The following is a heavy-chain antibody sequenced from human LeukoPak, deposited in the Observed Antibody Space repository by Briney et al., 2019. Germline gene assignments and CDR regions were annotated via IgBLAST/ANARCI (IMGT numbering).Heavy chain of an antibody. Sequence: GGSLRLSCAASGFTFSSYSMNWVRQAPGKGLEWVSSISSSSSYIYYADSVKGRFTISRDNAKNSLYLQMNSLRAEDTAVYYCARDLRARVFDYYDSSGYYIDYWGQGTLVTVSS. D-gene: IGHD3-22*01. V-gene: IGHV3-21*01. CDR2: ISSSSSYI. J-gene: IGHJ4*02. CDR3: ARDLRARVFDYYDSSGYYIDY. CDR1: GFTFSSYS.